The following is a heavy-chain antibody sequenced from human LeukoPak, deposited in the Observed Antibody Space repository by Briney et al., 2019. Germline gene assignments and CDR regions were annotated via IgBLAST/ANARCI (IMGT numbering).Heavy chain of an antibody. Sequence: GGSLRLSCAASGFTVNDNYMSWVRQAPGKGLEWVSVIYIGGGTYYAASVKGRFTISRDNSKNTLFLQMNSLRADDTAMYYCARGQGAWGQGTLVTVSS. CDR1: GFTVNDNY. CDR3: ARGQGA. CDR2: IYIGGGT. J-gene: IGHJ5*02. V-gene: IGHV3-53*01.